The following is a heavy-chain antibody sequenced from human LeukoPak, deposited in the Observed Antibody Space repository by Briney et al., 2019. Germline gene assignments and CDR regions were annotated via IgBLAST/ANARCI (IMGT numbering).Heavy chain of an antibody. CDR3: AKEQSLGWFDP. CDR1: GFIFSKYD. D-gene: IGHD5-24*01. J-gene: IGHJ5*02. Sequence: GGSLRLSCAASGFIFSKYDMHWVRQAPGKGLEWVAVISHDGMNKKYVDSVKGRFSISRDNSKNTLYLQMNSLRAEDTAVYYCAKEQSLGWFDPWGQGTLVTVSS. V-gene: IGHV3-30*18. CDR2: ISHDGMNK.